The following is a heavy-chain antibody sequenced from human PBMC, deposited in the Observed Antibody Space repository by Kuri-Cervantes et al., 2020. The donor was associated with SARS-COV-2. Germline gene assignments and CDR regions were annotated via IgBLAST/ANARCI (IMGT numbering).Heavy chain of an antibody. D-gene: IGHD3-3*01. CDR1: GFTVGTNY. Sequence: GGSLRLSCEASGFTVGTNYMSWVRQAPGKGLEWVGFVRRDGSNYYYADSVKGRFTISRDNSKNSLYLEMNSLRPEDTAVYYCAKVETANLDYWGQGTLVTVSS. CDR2: VRRDGSNY. J-gene: IGHJ4*02. V-gene: IGHV3-30*02. CDR3: AKVETANLDY.